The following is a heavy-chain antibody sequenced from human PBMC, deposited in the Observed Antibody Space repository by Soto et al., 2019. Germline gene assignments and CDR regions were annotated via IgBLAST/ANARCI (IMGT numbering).Heavy chain of an antibody. J-gene: IGHJ6*02. D-gene: IGHD3-3*01. CDR1: GGSISSYY. CDR3: ARDRNYDFWSGYYTGLPRYGMDV. Sequence: SETLSLTCTVSGGSISSYYWSWIRQPPGKGLEWIGYIYYSGSTHYNPSLKSRVTISVDTSKNQFSLKLSSVTAADTAVYYCARDRNYDFWSGYYTGLPRYGMDVWGQGTTVTVSS. V-gene: IGHV4-59*01. CDR2: IYYSGST.